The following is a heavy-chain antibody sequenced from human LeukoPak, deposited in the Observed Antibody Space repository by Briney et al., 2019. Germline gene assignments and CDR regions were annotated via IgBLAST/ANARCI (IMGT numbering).Heavy chain of an antibody. CDR1: GGSFSNYY. J-gene: IGHJ6*03. V-gene: IGHV4-34*01. CDR2: ISHSGST. Sequence: PSETLSLTCAVYGGSFSNYYWSWIRQPPGKGLEWIGEISHSGSTNYNPSLKSRVTMSVDPSKNQFSLKLSSVTAADTAVYYCARAGDYSYYYYYYYMDVWGKGTTVTVSS. D-gene: IGHD4-17*01. CDR3: ARAGDYSYYYYYYYMDV.